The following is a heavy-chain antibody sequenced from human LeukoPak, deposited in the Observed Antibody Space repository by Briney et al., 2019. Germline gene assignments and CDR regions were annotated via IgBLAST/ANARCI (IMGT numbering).Heavy chain of an antibody. CDR2: INHSGST. Sequence: SETLSLTCAVYGGSSSGYYWSWIRQPPGKGLEWIGEINHSGSTNYNPSLKSRVTISVDTSKNQFSLKLSSVTAADTAVYYCARLRRGATRSHYFDYWGQGTLVTVSS. V-gene: IGHV4-34*01. CDR3: ARLRRGATRSHYFDY. D-gene: IGHD1-26*01. CDR1: GGSSSGYY. J-gene: IGHJ4*02.